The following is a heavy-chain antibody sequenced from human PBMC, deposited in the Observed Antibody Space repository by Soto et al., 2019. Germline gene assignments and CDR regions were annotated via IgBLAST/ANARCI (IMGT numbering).Heavy chain of an antibody. V-gene: IGHV1-69*01. D-gene: IGHD6-13*01. CDR3: ASLPRTGYSSSWYTPKYYFDY. CDR2: IIPIFGTA. Sequence: QVQLVQSGAEVKKPGSSVKVSCKASGGTFSSYAISWVRQAPGQGLEWMGGIIPIFGTANYAQKFQGRVTITADESTSTAYRELSSLRSEDTAVYYCASLPRTGYSSSWYTPKYYFDYWGQGTLVTVSS. J-gene: IGHJ4*02. CDR1: GGTFSSYA.